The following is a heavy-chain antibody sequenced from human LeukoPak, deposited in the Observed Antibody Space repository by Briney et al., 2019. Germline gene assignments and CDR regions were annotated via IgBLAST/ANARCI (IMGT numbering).Heavy chain of an antibody. Sequence: SETLSLTCTVSGGSFSGYSWSWIRQPPGKGLEWIGYIYYSGSSNYNPSLKSRVTISVDTSNNQFSLKLNSVTAADTAVYYCARQGITATGKLDYWGQGTLVTASS. CDR3: ARQGITATGKLDY. CDR2: IYYSGSS. D-gene: IGHD6-13*01. J-gene: IGHJ4*02. V-gene: IGHV4-59*08. CDR1: GGSFSGYS.